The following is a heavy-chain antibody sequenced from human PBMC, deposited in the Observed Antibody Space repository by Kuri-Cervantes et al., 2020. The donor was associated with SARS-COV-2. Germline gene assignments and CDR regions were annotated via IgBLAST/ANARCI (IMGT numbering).Heavy chain of an antibody. V-gene: IGHV4-39*01. CDR1: GGSIRSRNYY. CDR2: IYYNGNT. J-gene: IGHJ6*02. D-gene: IGHD3-9*01. Sequence: SETLSLTCTVSGGSIRSRNYYWGWIRQPPGKGLEWIANIYYNGNTFYNPSLESRVTISVDMSKNQFSLKLSSVTAADTAVYYCARHPALRYFDWIYYYYGMDVWGQGTTVTVSS. CDR3: ARHPALRYFDWIYYYYGMDV.